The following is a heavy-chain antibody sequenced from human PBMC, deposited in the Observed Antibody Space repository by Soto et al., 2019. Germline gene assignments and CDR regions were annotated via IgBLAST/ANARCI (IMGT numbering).Heavy chain of an antibody. Sequence: AGGSLRLSCAASGFTFGNYGMHWVRQAPGKGLEWVAVIWFDGNKQHYADSVKGRFTISRDNSKNTLYVQMTSLRAEDTAVYYCARGLQSLFDYRGQGTLVTVSS. CDR2: IWFDGNKQ. CDR1: GFTFGNYG. J-gene: IGHJ4*02. CDR3: ARGLQSLFDY. V-gene: IGHV3-33*01.